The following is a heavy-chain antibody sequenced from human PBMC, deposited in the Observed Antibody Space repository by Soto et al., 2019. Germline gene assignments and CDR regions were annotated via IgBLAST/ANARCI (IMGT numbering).Heavy chain of an antibody. D-gene: IGHD5-12*01. CDR3: ARFGGYDFYYYYGMDV. CDR1: GGSFSGYY. V-gene: IGHV4-34*01. Sequence: SETLSLTCAVYGGSFSGYYWSWIRQPPGKGLEWIGEINHSGSTNYNPSLKSRVTISVDTSKNQFSLKLSSVTAADTAVYYCARFGGYDFYYYYGMDVWGQGTTVTVSS. J-gene: IGHJ6*02. CDR2: INHSGST.